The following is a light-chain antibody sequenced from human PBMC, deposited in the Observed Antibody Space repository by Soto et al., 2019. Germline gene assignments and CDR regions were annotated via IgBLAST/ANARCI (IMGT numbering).Light chain of an antibody. J-gene: IGLJ1*01. CDR2: EVT. CDR1: SSDVGAFNY. V-gene: IGLV2-14*01. Sequence: QSVLTQPASVSGSPGQTITISCTGTSSDVGAFNYVSWYQQYPGKAPNLLIYEVTNRPSGGSDRFSGSKSGSTASLTISGLQTDDEADYYCSSYTAAATYVFGSGTQVTVL. CDR3: SSYTAAATYV.